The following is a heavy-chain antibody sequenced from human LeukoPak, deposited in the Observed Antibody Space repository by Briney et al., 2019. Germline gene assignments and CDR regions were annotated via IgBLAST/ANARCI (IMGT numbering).Heavy chain of an antibody. V-gene: IGHV3-9*01. CDR1: GFTFDDYA. CDR3: AKAPAIYSLEYYFDY. Sequence: GGSLRLSCAASGFTFDDYAMHWVRQAPGKGLEWVSGISWNSGSIGYADSVKGRFTISRDNAKNPLYLQMNSLRAEDTALYYCAKAPAIYSLEYYFDYWGQGTLVTVSS. J-gene: IGHJ4*02. CDR2: ISWNSGSI. D-gene: IGHD6-13*01.